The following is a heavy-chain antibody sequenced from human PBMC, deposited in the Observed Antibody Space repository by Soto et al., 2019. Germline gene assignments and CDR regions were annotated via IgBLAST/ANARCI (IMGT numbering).Heavy chain of an antibody. D-gene: IGHD6-19*01. CDR1: GGSISSSSYY. J-gene: IGHJ4*02. CDR3: ARRGERVAALFDY. Sequence: QLQLQESGPGLVKPSETLSLTCTVSGGSISSSSYYWGWIRQPPGKGLEWIGSIYYSGSTYYNPSLKSRVTISVDTSKNQFSLKLSSVTAADTAVYYCARRGERVAALFDYWGQGTLVTVSS. V-gene: IGHV4-39*01. CDR2: IYYSGST.